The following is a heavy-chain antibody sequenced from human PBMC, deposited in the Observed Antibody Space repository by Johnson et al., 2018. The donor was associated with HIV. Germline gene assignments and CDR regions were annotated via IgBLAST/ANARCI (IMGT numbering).Heavy chain of an antibody. Sequence: VQLVESGGGLIQPGGSLRLSCAASGFTVSSNYMSWVRQAPGKGLEWVSVIYSGGSTYYADSVKGRFTISRDNSKNTLYLQMNSLRAEDTAVYYCARDPFMAGRAALDIWGQGTMVTVSS. D-gene: IGHD6-19*01. V-gene: IGHV3-53*01. CDR2: IYSGGST. CDR1: GFTVSSNY. CDR3: ARDPFMAGRAALDI. J-gene: IGHJ3*02.